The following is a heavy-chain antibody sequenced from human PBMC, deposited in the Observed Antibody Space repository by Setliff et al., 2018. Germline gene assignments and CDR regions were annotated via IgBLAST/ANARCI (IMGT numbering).Heavy chain of an antibody. CDR1: GGTFSSYG. D-gene: IGHD5-18*01. V-gene: IGHV1-69*05. J-gene: IGHJ6*03. CDR2: TIPMFGTR. CDR3: VREGVDTRSSTDYRYYMDV. Sequence: SVKVSCKASGGTFSSYGISWVRQAPGQGLEWMGGTIPMFGTRNYARKFQGRVTIITDESTSTAYMELSSLRSEDTAVYYCVREGVDTRSSTDYRYYMDVWGKGTTVTVSS.